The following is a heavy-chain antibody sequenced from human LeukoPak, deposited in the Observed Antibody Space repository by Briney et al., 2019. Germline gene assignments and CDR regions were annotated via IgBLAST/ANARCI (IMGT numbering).Heavy chain of an antibody. CDR3: ARVTNYYGPESYYYYYYMDV. CDR1: GFRFNTYW. J-gene: IGHJ6*03. CDR2: IKQDGNEK. V-gene: IGHV3-7*01. Sequence: PGGSLRLSCAASGFRFNTYWMSWVRQAPGKGLEWVANIKQDGNEKYYVDSVKGRFTISRDNAKNSLYLQMNSLRAEDTAVYYCARVTNYYGPESYYYYYYMDVWGKGTTVTVSS. D-gene: IGHD3-10*01.